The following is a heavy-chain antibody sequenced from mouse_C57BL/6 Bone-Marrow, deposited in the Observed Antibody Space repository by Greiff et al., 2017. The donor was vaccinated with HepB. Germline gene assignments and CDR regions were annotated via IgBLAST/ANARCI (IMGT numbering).Heavy chain of an antibody. D-gene: IGHD1-1*01. CDR3: ARSTVVAHWYFDV. CDR1: GYTFTSYW. V-gene: IGHV1-53*01. Sequence: QVQLQHPGTELVKPGASVKLSCKASGYTFTSYWMHWVKQRPGQGLEWIGNINPSNGGTNYNEKFKSKATLTVDKSSSTAYMQLSSLTSEDSAVYYCARSTVVAHWYFDVWGTGTTVTVSS. J-gene: IGHJ1*03. CDR2: INPSNGGT.